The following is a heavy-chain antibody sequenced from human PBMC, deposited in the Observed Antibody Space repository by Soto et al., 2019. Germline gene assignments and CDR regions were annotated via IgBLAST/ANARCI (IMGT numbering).Heavy chain of an antibody. V-gene: IGHV4-4*07. CDR1: GGSMRSYY. D-gene: IGHD2-21*01. CDR2: IYSRGDT. Sequence: KPSETLSLTCSVSGGSMRSYYWNWLRQPAGKGLEWIGRIYSRGDTNYNPSVKSRVTMSVDTSKNEFSLRLNPVTAADTAVYYCAGIGEDVYYGMDVWGQGTTVTVSS. J-gene: IGHJ6*02. CDR3: AGIGEDVYYGMDV.